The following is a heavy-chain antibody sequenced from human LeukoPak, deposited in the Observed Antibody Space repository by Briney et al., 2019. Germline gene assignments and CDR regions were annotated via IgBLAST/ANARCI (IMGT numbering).Heavy chain of an antibody. CDR2: IYYSGST. Sequence: PSETLSLTCTVSGGSISSYYWNWIRRPPGKGLEWIGYIYYSGSTNYNPSLKSRVTTSVDTSKNQFSLKLSSVTAADTAVYYCASSYSGSYNDAFDIWGQGTMVTVSS. CDR3: ASSYSGSYNDAFDI. D-gene: IGHD1-26*01. CDR1: GGSISSYY. J-gene: IGHJ3*02. V-gene: IGHV4-59*01.